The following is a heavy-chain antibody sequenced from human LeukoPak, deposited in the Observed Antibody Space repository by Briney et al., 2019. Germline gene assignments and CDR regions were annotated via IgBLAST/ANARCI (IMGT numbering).Heavy chain of an antibody. D-gene: IGHD3-10*01. V-gene: IGHV1-2*02. CDR2: INPNSGGT. CDR1: GYTFTGYY. Sequence: ASVKVSCKASGYTFTGYYMHWVRQAPGQGPEWMGWINPNSGGTNYAQKFQGRVTMTRDTSISTAYMELSRLRSDDTAVYYCARVSGGSGSYYATYDYWGQGTLVTVSS. J-gene: IGHJ4*02. CDR3: ARVSGGSGSYYATYDY.